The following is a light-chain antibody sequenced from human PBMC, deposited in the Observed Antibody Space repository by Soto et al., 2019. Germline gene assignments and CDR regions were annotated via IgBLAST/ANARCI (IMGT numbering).Light chain of an antibody. CDR3: QQYNSYRT. CDR2: DAS. V-gene: IGKV1-5*01. Sequence: DIQMTQSPATLSGSVGDRVTITCRASQSISSWLAWYQQKPGKAPKLLIYDASILESGVPSRFSGSGSGTEFTLTISSLQPDDSATYYCQQYNSYRTFGQGTKVDIK. J-gene: IGKJ1*01. CDR1: QSISSW.